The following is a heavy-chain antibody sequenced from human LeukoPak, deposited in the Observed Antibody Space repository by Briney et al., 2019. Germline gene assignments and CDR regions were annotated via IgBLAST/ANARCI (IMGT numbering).Heavy chain of an antibody. Sequence: PGGSLRLSCAASGFTFSSDGMHWVRQAPGKGLEWVAFIRYDGSNKYYADSVKGRFTISRDNSKNTLYLQMNSLRAEDTAVYYCAKNGYDFRGVADYWGQGTLVTVSS. V-gene: IGHV3-30*02. CDR2: IRYDGSNK. CDR1: GFTFSSDG. D-gene: IGHD3-3*01. CDR3: AKNGYDFRGVADY. J-gene: IGHJ4*02.